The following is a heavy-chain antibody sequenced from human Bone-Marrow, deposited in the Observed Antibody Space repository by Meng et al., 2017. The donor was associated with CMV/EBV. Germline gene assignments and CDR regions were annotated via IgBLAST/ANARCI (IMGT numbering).Heavy chain of an antibody. D-gene: IGHD1-20*01. CDR3: AKVPIYITGTVFDY. CDR1: GFTFSSYS. V-gene: IGHV3-23*01. J-gene: IGHJ4*02. Sequence: GGSLRLSCAASGFTFSSYSMNWVRQAPGKGLEWVSAISGSGGSTYYADSVKGRFTISRDNSKNTLYLQMNSLRAEDTAVYYCAKVPIYITGTVFDYWGQGTLVTVSS. CDR2: ISGSGGST.